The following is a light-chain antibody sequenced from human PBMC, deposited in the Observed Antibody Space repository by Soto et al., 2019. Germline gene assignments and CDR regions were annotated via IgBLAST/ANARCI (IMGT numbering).Light chain of an antibody. CDR1: QSVSNN. CDR2: GAS. J-gene: IGKJ1*01. CDR3: QQHDTSLTWT. V-gene: IGKV3D-15*01. Sequence: EIVMTQSPGTLSVSPGERVTLSCRASQSVSNNLAWYQQKPGQAPRLLIYGASTRAAGTPDRFSGSGSGAEFTLTISRLEPEDFALYYCQQHDTSLTWTFGQGTKVDIK.